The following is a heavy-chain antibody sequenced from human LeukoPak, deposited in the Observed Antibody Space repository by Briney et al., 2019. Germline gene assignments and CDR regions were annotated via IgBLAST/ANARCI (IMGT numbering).Heavy chain of an antibody. CDR3: ARGGLGSAFDN. V-gene: IGHV3-23*01. Sequence: GGSLRLSCAASGFTFSNYALSWVRQAPGKGLECVPAISGSGGSTYSADSVKGRFTISRDNSKNTLYLQMNSLRADDTAVFYCARGGLGSAFDNWGQGTLVTVSS. J-gene: IGHJ4*02. CDR2: ISGSGGST. CDR1: GFTFSNYA. D-gene: IGHD7-27*01.